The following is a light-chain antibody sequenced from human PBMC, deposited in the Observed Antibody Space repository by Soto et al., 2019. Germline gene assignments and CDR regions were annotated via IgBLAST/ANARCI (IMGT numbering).Light chain of an antibody. Sequence: EIVLTQSPGTLSLSPGERATLSCSASQSDNSNYFAWYQQKPRQAPRLLIYGASSRATGIPDRFSGSGSGTDFALTISRLEPDEFPGYYCQLYGSSPRTVGQGTRLELK. CDR1: QSDNSNY. V-gene: IGKV3-20*01. J-gene: IGKJ2*01. CDR3: QLYGSSPRT. CDR2: GAS.